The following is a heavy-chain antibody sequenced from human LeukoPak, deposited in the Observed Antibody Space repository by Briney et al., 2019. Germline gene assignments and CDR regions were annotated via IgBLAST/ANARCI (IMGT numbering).Heavy chain of an antibody. CDR2: IYTSGST. V-gene: IGHV4-61*02. D-gene: IGHD2-2*02. CDR3: AREDGTSCYSCVYFDY. J-gene: IGHJ4*02. Sequence: SETLSLTCTVSGGSISSGSYYWSWIRQPAGKGLEWIGRIYTSGSTNYNPSLKSRVTISVDTSKNQFSLKLSSVTAADTAVYYCAREDGTSCYSCVYFDYWGQGTLVTVSS. CDR1: GGSISSGSYY.